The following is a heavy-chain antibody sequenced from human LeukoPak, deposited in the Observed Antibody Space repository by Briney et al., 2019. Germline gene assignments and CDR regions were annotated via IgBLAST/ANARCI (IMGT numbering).Heavy chain of an antibody. V-gene: IGHV3-74*01. CDR2: INSDGRST. Sequence: PGGSLRLSCAASGFTFSTYWMNWVRQAPGKGVGWVSRINSDGRSTNYADSVKGGFTISGDNARNTLYLQMNSLRAEDTAVYYCARMAWDGDYGMDVWGQGTTVTVSS. D-gene: IGHD4-17*01. CDR3: ARMAWDGDYGMDV. J-gene: IGHJ6*02. CDR1: GFTFSTYW.